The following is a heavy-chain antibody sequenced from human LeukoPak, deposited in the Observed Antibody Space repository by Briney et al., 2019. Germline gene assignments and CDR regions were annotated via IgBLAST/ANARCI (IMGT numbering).Heavy chain of an antibody. CDR3: ARDGGTYGMDV. CDR2: VYYSGTT. V-gene: IGHV4-59*01. J-gene: IGHJ6*02. CDR1: GGSINSYY. D-gene: IGHD3-16*01. Sequence: SETLSLTCSVSGGSINSYYWGWIRQPPGKGLEWIGCVYYSGTTYYNPSLKSRVTISVDSSKNQFSLKLHSVTASDTAVYYCARDGGTYGMDVWGQGTTVTVSS.